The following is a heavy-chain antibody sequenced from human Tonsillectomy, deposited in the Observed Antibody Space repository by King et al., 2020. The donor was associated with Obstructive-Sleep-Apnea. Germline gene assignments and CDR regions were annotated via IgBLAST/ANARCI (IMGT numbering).Heavy chain of an antibody. Sequence: QLQESGPRLVKPSQTLSLTCTGSVGSISSGGYYVSWIRPHPGKGLEWIGYIYYSGSTYYNPSLKRRVTISVDTSKNQFSLKLSSVTAADTAVYYCARDAGYYDSSEYWGQGTLVTVSS. CDR1: VGSISSGGYY. V-gene: IGHV4-31*03. D-gene: IGHD3-22*01. CDR3: ARDAGYYDSSEY. CDR2: IYYSGST. J-gene: IGHJ4*02.